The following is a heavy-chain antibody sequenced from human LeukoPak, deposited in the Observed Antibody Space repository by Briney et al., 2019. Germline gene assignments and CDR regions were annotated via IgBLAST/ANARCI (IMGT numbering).Heavy chain of an antibody. V-gene: IGHV3-23*01. J-gene: IGHJ4*02. Sequence: SGGSLRLSCAASGFTFSSYAMSWVRQAPGKGLEWVSAISGSGGSTYYADSVKGRFTISRDNSKNTLYLQMNSLGAEDTAVYYCATYSSSWYRFDYWGQGTLVTVSS. D-gene: IGHD6-13*01. CDR2: ISGSGGST. CDR3: ATYSSSWYRFDY. CDR1: GFTFSSYA.